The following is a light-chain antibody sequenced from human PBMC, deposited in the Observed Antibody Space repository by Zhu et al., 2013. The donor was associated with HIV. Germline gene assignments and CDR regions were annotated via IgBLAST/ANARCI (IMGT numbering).Light chain of an antibody. CDR2: GAS. CDR3: QQYSDSPRS. CDR1: QSVSSRY. V-gene: IGKV3-20*01. Sequence: EIVLTQSPGTLSSSPGERATLSCRASQSVSSRYLAWYQQKPGQAPRLLIYGASSRAPGIPDRFSGSGSGTDFTLTISRLEPEDYAVYYCQQYSDSPRSFGQGPTWRSN. J-gene: IGKJ2*03.